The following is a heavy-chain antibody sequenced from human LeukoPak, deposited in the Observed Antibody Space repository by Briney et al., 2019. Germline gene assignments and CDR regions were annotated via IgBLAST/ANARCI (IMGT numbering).Heavy chain of an antibody. CDR3: ASRGITGTTYYFDY. CDR2: IYYSGST. D-gene: IGHD1-7*01. J-gene: IGHJ4*02. V-gene: IGHV4-31*03. Sequence: SETQSLTCTVSGGSISSGGYYWSWIRQHPGKGLEWIGYIYYSGSTYYNPSLKSRVTISVDTSKNQFSLKLSSVTAADTAVYYCASRGITGTTYYFDYWGQGTLVTVSS. CDR1: GGSISSGGYY.